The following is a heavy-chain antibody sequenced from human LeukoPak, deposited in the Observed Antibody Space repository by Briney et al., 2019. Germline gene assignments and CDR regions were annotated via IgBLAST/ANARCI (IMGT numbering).Heavy chain of an antibody. Sequence: GGSLRLSCAASGLIFSPYAMSWVRQAPGKGLEWVAGIAGGDDRFYADSVKGRFSISRDNSKNTVDLQMNSLRAEDTAVYYCARVVVGATGDAFDIWGQGTMVTVSS. CDR2: IAGGDDR. V-gene: IGHV3-23*01. CDR3: ARVVVGATGDAFDI. D-gene: IGHD1-26*01. J-gene: IGHJ3*02. CDR1: GLIFSPYA.